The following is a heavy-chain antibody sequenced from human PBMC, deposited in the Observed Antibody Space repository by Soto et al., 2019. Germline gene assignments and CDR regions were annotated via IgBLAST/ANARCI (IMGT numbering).Heavy chain of an antibody. Sequence: SETLSLTCTVSGGSISSSSYYWGWIRQPPGKGLEWIGSIYYSGSAYYNPSLESRVTISVDTSKNQFSLKLSSVTAADTAVYYCARRQYYDSSFDYWGQGTLVTVSS. CDR1: GGSISSSSYY. J-gene: IGHJ4*02. CDR2: IYYSGSA. D-gene: IGHD3-22*01. V-gene: IGHV4-39*01. CDR3: ARRQYYDSSFDY.